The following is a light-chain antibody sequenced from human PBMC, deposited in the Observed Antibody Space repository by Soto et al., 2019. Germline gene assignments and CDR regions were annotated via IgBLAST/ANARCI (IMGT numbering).Light chain of an antibody. CDR3: QHYGSSPLT. V-gene: IGKV3-20*01. J-gene: IGKJ4*01. Sequence: IVLTQSPDTMSFSPGERATLSCRASQSVSATPLAWYQQNPGQAPRLLLYGASTRATGITDRFSGSGSGTDFPLTIIRVEPEDFSVFYCQHYGSSPLTFGGGTKVAIK. CDR1: QSVSATP. CDR2: GAS.